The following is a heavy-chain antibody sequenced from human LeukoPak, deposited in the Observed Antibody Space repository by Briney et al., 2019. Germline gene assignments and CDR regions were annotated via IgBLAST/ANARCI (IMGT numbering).Heavy chain of an antibody. CDR1: GFSLSSYS. CDR2: ISGTSKYI. D-gene: IGHD1-14*01. CDR3: ARDRWPRGETTTIGPFDP. Sequence: PGGSLRLSCEGSGFSLSSYSMHWVRQAPGKGLEWVASISGTSKYILYSESLKGRFSISRDNAKNSLSLQMSSLRVEDTAVYYCARDRWPRGETTTIGPFDPWGQGALVIVSS. J-gene: IGHJ5*02. V-gene: IGHV3-21*01.